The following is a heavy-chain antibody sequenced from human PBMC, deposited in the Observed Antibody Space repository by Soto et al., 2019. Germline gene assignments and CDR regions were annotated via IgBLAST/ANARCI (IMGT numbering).Heavy chain of an antibody. Sequence: QITLKESGPTLVKPTQTLTLTCTFSGFSLSTSGVGVGWIRQPPGKALEWLALIYWDDDKRYSPSLKSRLTITKGTSKNQVVLTMTNMDPVDTATYYCAHARRGYCVRSSCPNWFDPWGQGILVTGSS. J-gene: IGHJ5*02. CDR1: GFSLSTSGVG. V-gene: IGHV2-5*02. D-gene: IGHD2-2*03. CDR3: AHARRGYCVRSSCPNWFDP. CDR2: IYWDDDK.